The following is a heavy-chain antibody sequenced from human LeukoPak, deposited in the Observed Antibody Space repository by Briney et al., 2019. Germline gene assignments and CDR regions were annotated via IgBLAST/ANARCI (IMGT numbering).Heavy chain of an antibody. CDR2: INSDESST. V-gene: IGHV3-74*01. CDR1: GFTFSSYW. CDR3: ARARGLGYGDDVRWFDP. J-gene: IGHJ5*02. Sequence: GGSLRLSCAASGFTFSSYWMSWVRQAPGKGLVWVSRINSDESSTNYADSVKGRFTISRDNAKNTLYLQMSSLRAEDTAVYYCARARGLGYGDDVRWFDPWGQGTLVTVSS. D-gene: IGHD4-17*01.